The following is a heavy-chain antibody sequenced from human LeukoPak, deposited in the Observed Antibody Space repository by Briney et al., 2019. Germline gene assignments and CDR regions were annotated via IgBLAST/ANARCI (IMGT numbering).Heavy chain of an antibody. V-gene: IGHV3-30*18. D-gene: IGHD4-17*01. CDR3: AKRTTVTTCLDY. Sequence: GGSLRLSCAASGFTFSSYGMHWVRQAPGKGLEWVAVISYDGSNKYYADSVKGRFTISRDNSKNTLYLQMNSLRAEDTAVYYCAKRTTVTTCLDYWGQGTLVTVSS. CDR2: ISYDGSNK. CDR1: GFTFSSYG. J-gene: IGHJ4*02.